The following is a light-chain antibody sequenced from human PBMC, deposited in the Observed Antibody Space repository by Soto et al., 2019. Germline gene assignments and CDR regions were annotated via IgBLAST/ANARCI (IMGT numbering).Light chain of an antibody. J-gene: IGLJ3*02. CDR3: VLYMGSGIWV. V-gene: IGLV8-61*01. CDR1: SGSVSTSYY. Sequence: QTVVTQQPSFSVSPGRTVTLTCGLSSGSVSTSYYPSWYQQTPGQAPRTLIYSTNTRSSGVPDLFSGSILGNKAALTITGAQADDESDYYCVLYMGSGIWVFGGGTKLTVL. CDR2: STN.